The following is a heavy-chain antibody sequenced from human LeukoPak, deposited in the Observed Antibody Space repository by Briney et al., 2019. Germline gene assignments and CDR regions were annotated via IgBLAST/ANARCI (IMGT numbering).Heavy chain of an antibody. CDR2: IYPGDSDT. Sequence: GESLMISCKGSGYSFSSHWIGWVRQIPGKGLEWMGIIYPGDSDTRYSPSFQGQVTISADKSISTAYLQWSSLKASDTAMYYCARQYSSSSPDMDVWGKGTTVTVSS. CDR3: ARQYSSSSPDMDV. J-gene: IGHJ6*03. CDR1: GYSFSSHW. D-gene: IGHD6-6*01. V-gene: IGHV5-51*01.